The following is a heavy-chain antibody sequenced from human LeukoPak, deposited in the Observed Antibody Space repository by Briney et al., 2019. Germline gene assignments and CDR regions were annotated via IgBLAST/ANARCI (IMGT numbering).Heavy chain of an antibody. J-gene: IGHJ5*02. CDR3: ARDRLFCSSTSRSYDPWFDP. D-gene: IGHD2-2*01. Sequence: ASVKVSCKASGYTFTSYGISWVRQAPGQGLEWMGWISAYNGNTNYAQKLQGRVTMTTDTSTSTAYMELRSPRSDDTAVYYCARDRLFCSSTSRSYDPWFDPWGQGTLVTVSS. CDR1: GYTFTSYG. V-gene: IGHV1-18*01. CDR2: ISAYNGNT.